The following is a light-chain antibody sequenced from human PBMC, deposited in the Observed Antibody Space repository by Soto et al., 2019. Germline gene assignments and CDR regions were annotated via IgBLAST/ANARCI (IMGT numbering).Light chain of an antibody. Sequence: DIVTTQSPNTLAVSLGERATINCKSSRSVLYSSNNKNYLAWYQQKPGQPPKLLIYWASTRESGVPDRFSGSGSGTDFTLTISRLEPEDFAVYYSQQYASSRTFGQGSKVDVK. CDR1: RSVLYSSNNKNY. CDR2: WAS. V-gene: IGKV4-1*01. CDR3: QQYASSRT. J-gene: IGKJ1*01.